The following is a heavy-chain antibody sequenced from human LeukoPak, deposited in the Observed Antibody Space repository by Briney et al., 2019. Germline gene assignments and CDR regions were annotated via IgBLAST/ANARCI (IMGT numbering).Heavy chain of an antibody. D-gene: IGHD6-13*01. CDR2: IKQDGSEK. CDR1: GFTFSSYW. V-gene: IGHV3-7*01. Sequence: GGSLRLSCAASGFTFSSYWMSWVRQAPGKGLEWVANIKQDGSEKYYVDSVKGRFTISRDNAKNSPYLQMNSLRAEDTAVYYCARVDSSSWYIHYYYYYMDVWGKGTTVTVSS. CDR3: ARVDSSSWYIHYYYYYMDV. J-gene: IGHJ6*03.